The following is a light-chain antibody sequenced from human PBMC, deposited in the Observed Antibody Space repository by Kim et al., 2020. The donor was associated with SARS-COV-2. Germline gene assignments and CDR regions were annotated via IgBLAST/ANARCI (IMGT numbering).Light chain of an antibody. Sequence: DIQVTQSPSSLSASVGDRVTITCRASQTIASFLNWYQHKPGKAPKVLIYAASSLQSGVPSRFSGSGSGTDFTLTISSLQPEDFGTYYCQQSYIMPLTFGGGTKLEI. CDR3: QQSYIMPLT. CDR1: QTIASF. V-gene: IGKV1-39*01. CDR2: AAS. J-gene: IGKJ4*01.